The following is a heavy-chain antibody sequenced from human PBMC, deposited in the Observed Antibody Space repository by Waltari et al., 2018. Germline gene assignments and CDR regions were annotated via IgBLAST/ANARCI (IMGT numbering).Heavy chain of an antibody. CDR1: GGSFSGYY. Sequence: QVQLQQWGAGLLKPSETLSLTCAVYGGSFSGYYWSWIRQPPGKGLEWIGEINHSGSTNYSPSLKSRVTISVDTSKNQFSLKLSSVTAADTAVYYCARGVLWFGELLSRFDYWGQGTLVTVSS. D-gene: IGHD3-10*01. CDR2: INHSGST. CDR3: ARGVLWFGELLSRFDY. J-gene: IGHJ4*02. V-gene: IGHV4-34*01.